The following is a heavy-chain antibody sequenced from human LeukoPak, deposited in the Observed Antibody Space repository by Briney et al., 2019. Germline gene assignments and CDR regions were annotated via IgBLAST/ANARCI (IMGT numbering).Heavy chain of an antibody. V-gene: IGHV3-72*01. CDR3: ANFFGDSYGF. CDR1: GFTFSAHY. D-gene: IGHD5-18*01. J-gene: IGHJ4*02. CDR2: SRDRANSYTT. Sequence: GGSLRLSCAASGFTFSAHYMDWVRQAPGKGLEWVSRSRDRANSYTTEYATSVEGRFTISRDDSKNSLYLQMNRLKTEDTAVYYCANFFGDSYGFWGQGTLVTVSS.